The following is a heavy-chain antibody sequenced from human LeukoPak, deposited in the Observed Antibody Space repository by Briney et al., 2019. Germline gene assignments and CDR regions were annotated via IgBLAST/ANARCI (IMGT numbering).Heavy chain of an antibody. CDR3: ARGIYYYDSSGTYYFDY. Sequence: ASVKVSCKASGYTFTSYGISWVRQAPGQGLEWMGIINPSGGAIKYAQKFQGRVTMTRDTSTSTVYMELSSLRSEDTAVYYCARGIYYYDSSGTYYFDYWGQGTPVTVSS. J-gene: IGHJ4*02. CDR1: GYTFTSYG. CDR2: INPSGGAI. D-gene: IGHD3-22*01. V-gene: IGHV1-46*01.